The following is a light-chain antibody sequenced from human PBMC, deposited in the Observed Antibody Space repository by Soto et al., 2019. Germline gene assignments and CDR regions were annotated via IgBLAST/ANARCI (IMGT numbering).Light chain of an antibody. CDR1: QSVSNNY. J-gene: IGKJ5*01. CDR2: GAS. CDR3: QQYGSSGT. V-gene: IGKV3-20*01. Sequence: GFTLSPSTLSLYPKETATLSCRASQSVSNNYLAWYQQKPGQAPRLLIYGASNRATGIPDRFSGSGSGTDFTLTISRLEPEDFAVYYCQQYGSSGTFGQGTRLEIK.